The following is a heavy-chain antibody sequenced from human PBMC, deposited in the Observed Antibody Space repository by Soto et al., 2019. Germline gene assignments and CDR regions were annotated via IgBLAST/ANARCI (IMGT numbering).Heavy chain of an antibody. CDR1: GSTLTSYG. J-gene: IGHJ3*01. CDR2: ISVNNGNT. D-gene: IGHD3-22*01. Sequence: QVHLVQSGLEVKKPGASVSVSCRASGSTLTSYGISWVRQAPGQVFEWMGWISVNNGNTQYAQKLKGRVYMSTATSKASVYMVMRSLRSDYTVVYYCARDGSYESSDHWVGDSALDLWGQGTMVTVAS. V-gene: IGHV1-18*01. CDR3: ARDGSYESSDHWVGDSALDL.